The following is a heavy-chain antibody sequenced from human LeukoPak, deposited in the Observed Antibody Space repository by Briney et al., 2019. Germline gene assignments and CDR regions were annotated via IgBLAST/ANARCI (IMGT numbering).Heavy chain of an antibody. Sequence: PSQTLSLTCTVSGGSISSGGYFWTWIRQHPGKGLEWIGYIYYSGSTYYNPSLKSRVTISVDTSKNQFSLKLSSVTAADTAVYYCARAVVIPAAMAWGDTGVYGRDVWGQGTTVTVSS. CDR3: ARAVVIPAAMAWGDTGVYGRDV. CDR1: GGSISSGGYF. V-gene: IGHV4-31*03. CDR2: IYYSGST. D-gene: IGHD2-2*01. J-gene: IGHJ6*02.